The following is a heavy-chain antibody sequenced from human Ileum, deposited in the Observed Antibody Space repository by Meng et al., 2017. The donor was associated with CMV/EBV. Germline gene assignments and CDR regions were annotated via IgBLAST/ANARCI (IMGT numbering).Heavy chain of an antibody. Sequence: SGPTLVKPTQTLTLTCTFSGFSLSTSGVGVGWIRQPPGKALEWLALIYWNDDKRYSPSLKSRLTITKDTSKNQVVLTMTNMDPVDTATYYCAHRRGYVFWSGHEIYSWFDPWGQGTLVTVSS. CDR1: GFSLSTSGVG. CDR3: AHRRGYVFWSGHEIYSWFDP. CDR2: IYWNDDK. D-gene: IGHD3-3*01. V-gene: IGHV2-5*01. J-gene: IGHJ5*01.